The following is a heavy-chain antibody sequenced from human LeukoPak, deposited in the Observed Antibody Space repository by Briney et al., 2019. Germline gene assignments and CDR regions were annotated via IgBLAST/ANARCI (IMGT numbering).Heavy chain of an antibody. J-gene: IGHJ3*02. CDR1: GFSSSAHA. CDR2: IRTNGYGGTT. CDR3: SRNSGTLPGYAFDI. D-gene: IGHD5-12*01. V-gene: IGHV3-49*03. Sequence: GGSLRLSCTVSGFSSSAHAMSWFRQAPGKGLEWVGFIRTNGYGGTTEYAASVKGRFTISRDDSYSIAYLHMDSLKTEDTAVYYCSRNSGTLPGYAFDIWGQGTMVTVSS.